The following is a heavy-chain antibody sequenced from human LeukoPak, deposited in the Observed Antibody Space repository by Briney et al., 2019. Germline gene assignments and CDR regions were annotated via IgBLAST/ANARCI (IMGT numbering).Heavy chain of an antibody. V-gene: IGHV3-66*03. J-gene: IGHJ5*02. CDR2: IRDSGEA. Sequence: GGSLRLSCAVSGFRVSDYYMSWARQAPGKGLEWVGLIRDSGEAFYADFVRGRFAISRDESENTLYLQMNSLRVEDTAVYFCARDRAALQDWVEFDPWGQGTPVIVSS. CDR1: GFRVSDYY. CDR3: ARDRAALQDWVEFDP. D-gene: IGHD3/OR15-3a*01.